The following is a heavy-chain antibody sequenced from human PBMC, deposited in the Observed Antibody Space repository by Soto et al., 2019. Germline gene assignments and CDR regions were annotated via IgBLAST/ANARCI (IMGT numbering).Heavy chain of an antibody. D-gene: IGHD1-1*01. Sequence: AASVKVSCKASGYTFTSYGISWVRQAPGQGLEWMGWISAYNGNTNYAQKLQGRVTMTTDTSTSTAYMELRSLRSDDTAVYYCARSSAVHPRYYFDYWGQGTLVTVSS. J-gene: IGHJ4*02. CDR3: ARSSAVHPRYYFDY. CDR1: GYTFTSYG. CDR2: ISAYNGNT. V-gene: IGHV1-18*01.